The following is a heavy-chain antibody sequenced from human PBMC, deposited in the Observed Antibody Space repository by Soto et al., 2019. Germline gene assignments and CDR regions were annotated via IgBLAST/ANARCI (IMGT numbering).Heavy chain of an antibody. V-gene: IGHV3-53*01. CDR3: ARLAYSGYNFDY. CDR1: GFTVSSNY. CDR2: IYGGNNT. D-gene: IGHD5-12*01. Sequence: GGSPRLSCAASGFTVSSNYMSWVRQAPGKGLEWVSIIYGGNNTYYADSVKGRFTISRDNSKNTLYLQMNSLRAEDTAVYYCARLAYSGYNFDYWGQGTLVTVSS. J-gene: IGHJ4*02.